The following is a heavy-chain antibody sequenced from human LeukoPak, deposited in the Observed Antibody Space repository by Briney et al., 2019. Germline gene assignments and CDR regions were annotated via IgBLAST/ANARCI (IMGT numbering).Heavy chain of an antibody. J-gene: IGHJ4*02. Sequence: GGSLRLPCAASGFTFSSYAMSWVRQAPGKGLEWVSAISGSGGSTNYADSVKGRFTISRDNSKNTLYLQMNSLRAEDTAVYYCAKGSYDSSGYLYYFDYWGQGTLVTVSS. V-gene: IGHV3-23*01. CDR2: ISGSGGST. CDR3: AKGSYDSSGYLYYFDY. D-gene: IGHD3-22*01. CDR1: GFTFSSYA.